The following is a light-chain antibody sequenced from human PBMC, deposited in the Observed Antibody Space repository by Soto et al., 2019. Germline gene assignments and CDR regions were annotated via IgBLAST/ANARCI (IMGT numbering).Light chain of an antibody. V-gene: IGKV1-39*01. CDR1: QSISSY. CDR3: QQSYSTLRT. CDR2: AAS. J-gene: IGKJ1*01. Sequence: DLQMTQSPSSLSASVGDRVTITCRASQSISSYLNWYQQKPGKAPKLLIYAASSLQSGVPSRFSGSGSGTDFTLTISSLQPEDFATYYCQQSYSTLRTFGQETKVEIK.